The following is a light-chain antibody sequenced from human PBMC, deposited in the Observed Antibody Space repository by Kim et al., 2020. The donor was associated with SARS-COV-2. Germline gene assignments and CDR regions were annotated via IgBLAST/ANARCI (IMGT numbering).Light chain of an antibody. CDR1: NIGGKS. V-gene: IGLV3-21*04. Sequence: SYELTQPPSVSMAPGQTARITCGGNNIGGKSVHWYQQRPGQAPVLVIYYDTDRPSGIPERFSGSNSGDTATLTITRVEVGDEADYYCQVWDNNSDHLIFG. J-gene: IGLJ2*01. CDR3: QVWDNNSDHLI. CDR2: YDT.